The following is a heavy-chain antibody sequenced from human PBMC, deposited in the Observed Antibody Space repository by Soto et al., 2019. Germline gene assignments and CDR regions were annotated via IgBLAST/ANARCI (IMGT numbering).Heavy chain of an antibody. CDR3: ARDTRQGY. J-gene: IGHJ4*02. Sequence: QVQLVESGGGVVQPGRSLRLSCAASGFTFSSYAMHWVRQAPGKGLEWVAVISYDGSNKYYADSVKGRFTISRDNSKNTLYLQMNSLRAEETAVYYCARDTRQGYWGQGTLVTVSS. V-gene: IGHV3-30-3*01. CDR2: ISYDGSNK. CDR1: GFTFSSYA.